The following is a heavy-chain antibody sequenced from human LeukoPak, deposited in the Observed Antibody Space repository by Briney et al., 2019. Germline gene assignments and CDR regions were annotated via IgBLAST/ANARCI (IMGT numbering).Heavy chain of an antibody. J-gene: IGHJ3*02. Sequence: ASETPSLTCTVSGGSISSYYWSWIRQPPGKGLEWIGYIYYSGSTNYNPSLKSRVTISVDASKNQFSLKLSSVTAADTAVYYCARDQDYGDYGGYAFDIWGQGTIVTVSS. D-gene: IGHD4-17*01. CDR1: GGSISSYY. V-gene: IGHV4-59*01. CDR2: IYYSGST. CDR3: ARDQDYGDYGGYAFDI.